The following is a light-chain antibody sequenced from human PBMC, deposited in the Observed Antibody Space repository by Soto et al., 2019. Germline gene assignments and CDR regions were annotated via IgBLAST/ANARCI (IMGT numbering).Light chain of an antibody. J-gene: IGKJ3*01. CDR1: QSLVYSDGETY. CDR2: KVS. V-gene: IGKV2-30*01. Sequence: DVVMTQSPLSLPVTLGQAASISCRSSQSLVYSDGETYLDWIQQRPGQSPRRLIYKVSNRDSGVPDRFSGSGSDTEFTLKISRVAAEDVVVYYCMQGSHWPFTFGPGTKVDLK. CDR3: MQGSHWPFT.